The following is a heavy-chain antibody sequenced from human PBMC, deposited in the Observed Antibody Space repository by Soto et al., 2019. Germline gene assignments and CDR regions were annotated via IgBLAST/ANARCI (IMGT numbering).Heavy chain of an antibody. CDR3: ARDSGSGYPNGGFDP. D-gene: IGHD3-22*01. Sequence: SETLSLTCAVSGDSIGSGDYSWNWIRQPPGKGLEWIGYIYHSGSTYYNPSLKSRVTISVDRSKNQFSLNLFSVTAADTAVYYCARDSGSGYPNGGFDPWGQGTMVTVSS. V-gene: IGHV4-30-2*01. CDR1: GDSIGSGDYS. CDR2: IYHSGST. J-gene: IGHJ5*02.